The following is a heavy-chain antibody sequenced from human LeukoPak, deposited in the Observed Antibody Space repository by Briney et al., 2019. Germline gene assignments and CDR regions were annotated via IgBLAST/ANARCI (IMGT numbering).Heavy chain of an antibody. V-gene: IGHV4-30-2*01. CDR2: IYHSGST. Sequence: SETLSLTCAVSGGSISSGGYSWSRIRQPPGKGLEWIGYIYHSGSTYYNPSLKSRVTISVDRSKNQFSLKLSSVTAADTAVYYCARGTMVRGVIRWFDPWGQGTLVTVSS. J-gene: IGHJ5*02. CDR3: ARGTMVRGVIRWFDP. CDR1: GGSISSGGYS. D-gene: IGHD3-10*01.